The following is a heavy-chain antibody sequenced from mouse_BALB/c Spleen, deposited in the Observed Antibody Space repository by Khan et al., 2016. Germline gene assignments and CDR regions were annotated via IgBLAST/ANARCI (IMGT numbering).Heavy chain of an antibody. CDR2: ISSGGTT. D-gene: IGHD2-12*01. CDR1: GFTFSSHA. CDR3: VRGVIIVVDYFDY. J-gene: IGHJ2*01. V-gene: IGHV5-6-5*01. Sequence: EVELVESGGGLVKPGGSLKLSCAASGFTFSSHAMSWVRQTPEKRLEWVASISSGGTTFYPDSLKGRFTISRDNARNILYLQMSSLRSEDTAMYYCVRGVIIVVDYFDYWGQGTTLTVSS.